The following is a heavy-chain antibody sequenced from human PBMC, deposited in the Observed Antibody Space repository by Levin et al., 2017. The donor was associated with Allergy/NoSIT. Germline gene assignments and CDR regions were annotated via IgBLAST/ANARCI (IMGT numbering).Heavy chain of an antibody. CDR3: ARQRSFGLGSNYSMDG. D-gene: IGHD3-10*01. CDR1: GFTFSSYG. CDR2: ISDDGSNN. V-gene: IGHV3-30*03. Sequence: GGSLRLSCAASGFTFSSYGMNWVRQAPGKGLEWVAFISDDGSNNYFLESVKGRFTISRDNSKNTLYLQMNSLRPDDTAVYYCARQRSFGLGSNYSMDGWGEGTTVTVSS. J-gene: IGHJ6*01.